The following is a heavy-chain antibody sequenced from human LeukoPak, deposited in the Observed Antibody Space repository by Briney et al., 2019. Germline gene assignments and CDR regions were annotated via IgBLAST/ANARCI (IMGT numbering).Heavy chain of an antibody. CDR2: INIGGGTI. Sequence: PGRSLRLSCAASGFTFISSEMNWVRQAPGKGLEWVSFINIGGGTIYYADSVKGRFTISRDNAKNSLYLQMNNLRAEDTAVYYCARGIWFDPWGQGTLVTVSS. V-gene: IGHV3-48*03. J-gene: IGHJ5*02. CDR3: ARGIWFDP. CDR1: GFTFISSE.